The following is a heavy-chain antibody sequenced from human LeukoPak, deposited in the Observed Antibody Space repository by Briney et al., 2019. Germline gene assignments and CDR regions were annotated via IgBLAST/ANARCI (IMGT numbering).Heavy chain of an antibody. CDR1: GGSFSIGSYY. D-gene: IGHD2-8*01. Sequence: SQTLTLTCTVSGGSFSIGSYYWSWISQPAGKGLEWIGRIYTSGSTNYNPSLESRVNISVDTSKKQFSLKLSSVTAADTAVYYCARERMVYVDYWGRGTGVTVSS. CDR3: ARERMVYVDY. CDR2: IYTSGST. V-gene: IGHV4-61*02. J-gene: IGHJ4*02.